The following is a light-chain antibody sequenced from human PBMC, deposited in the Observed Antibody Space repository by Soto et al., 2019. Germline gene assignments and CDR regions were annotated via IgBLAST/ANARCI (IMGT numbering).Light chain of an antibody. CDR1: SSTIGAGYD. J-gene: IGLJ1*01. V-gene: IGLV1-40*01. CDR2: GNI. Sequence: SVLAQPPSVSGAPGQKVTISCTGSSSTIGAGYDLHWYQQLPGTAPKLLLYGNINRPSGVPDRFSGSKSGTSASLAITGLQAEDEADYYCRSYDTSLSAYVFGTGTKLTVL. CDR3: RSYDTSLSAYV.